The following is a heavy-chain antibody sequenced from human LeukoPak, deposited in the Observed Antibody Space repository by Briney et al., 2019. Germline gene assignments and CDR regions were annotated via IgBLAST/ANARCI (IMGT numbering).Heavy chain of an antibody. D-gene: IGHD3-10*01. Sequence: GGSLRLSCTASGFTFNNYAMSWVRQAPGKGLEWVSAISGSALTTFYADSVKGRFTISRDNSKNTLYLQMNSLRAEDTAVYYCAMGLAYGPDYWGQGTLVTVSS. CDR2: ISGSALTT. V-gene: IGHV3-23*01. J-gene: IGHJ4*02. CDR3: AMGLAYGPDY. CDR1: GFTFNNYA.